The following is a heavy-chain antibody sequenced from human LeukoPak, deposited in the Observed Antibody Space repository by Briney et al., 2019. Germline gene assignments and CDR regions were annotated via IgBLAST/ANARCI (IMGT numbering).Heavy chain of an antibody. CDR3: ATYIPGWFRELGGNWFDP. CDR2: IYYSGST. J-gene: IGHJ5*02. CDR1: CVPLSQLQ. D-gene: IGHD3-10*01. Sequence: SETLSLTCTVSCVPLSQLQGRLIRQPPGKGLEWIGYIYYSGSTNYNPSLKSRVTISVDTSKNQFSLKLSSVTAADTAGYYCATYIPGWFRELGGNWFDPWGQGTLVTVSS. V-gene: IGHV4-59*11.